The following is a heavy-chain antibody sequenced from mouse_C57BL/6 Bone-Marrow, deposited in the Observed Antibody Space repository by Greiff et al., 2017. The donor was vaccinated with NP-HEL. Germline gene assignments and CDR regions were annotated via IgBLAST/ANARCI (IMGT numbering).Heavy chain of an antibody. CDR3: ARAITTVVATEGFAY. D-gene: IGHD1-1*01. J-gene: IGHJ3*01. CDR2: IDPSDSYT. V-gene: IGHV1-59*01. CDR1: GYTFTSYW. Sequence: QVQLQQPGAELVRPGTSVKLSCKASGYTFTSYWMHWVKQRTGQGLEWIGVIDPSDSYTNYNQKFKGKATLTVATSSSTAYMQLSNLTSEDSAVYYWARAITTVVATEGFAYWGQGTLVTVSA.